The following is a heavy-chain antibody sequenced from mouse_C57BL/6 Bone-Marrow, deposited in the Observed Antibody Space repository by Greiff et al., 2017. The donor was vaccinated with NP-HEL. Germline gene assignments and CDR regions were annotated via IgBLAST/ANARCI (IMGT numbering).Heavy chain of an antibody. D-gene: IGHD1-1*01. Sequence: VQLQQSGAELVKPGASVKISCKASGYTFTDYYINWVKQRPGQGLEWIGKIGPGSGSTYYNEKFKGKATLTADKSSSTAYMQLSSLTSEDSAVYFCERESPYYGSSYGFAYWGQGTLVTVSA. CDR3: ERESPYYGSSYGFAY. CDR1: GYTFTDYY. CDR2: IGPGSGST. J-gene: IGHJ3*01. V-gene: IGHV1-77*01.